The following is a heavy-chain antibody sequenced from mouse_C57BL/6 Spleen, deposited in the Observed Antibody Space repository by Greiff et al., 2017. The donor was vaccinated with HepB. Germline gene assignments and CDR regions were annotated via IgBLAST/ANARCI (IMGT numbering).Heavy chain of an antibody. V-gene: IGHV3-6*01. Sequence: DVQLQESGPGLVKPSQSLSLTCSVTGYSITSGYYWNWIRQFPGNKLEWMGYISYDGSNNYNPSLKNRISITRDTSKNQFFLKLNSVTTEDTATYYCARGDGYHGFAYWGQGTLVTVSA. CDR2: ISYDGSN. CDR3: ARGDGYHGFAY. CDR1: GYSITSGYY. J-gene: IGHJ3*01. D-gene: IGHD2-3*01.